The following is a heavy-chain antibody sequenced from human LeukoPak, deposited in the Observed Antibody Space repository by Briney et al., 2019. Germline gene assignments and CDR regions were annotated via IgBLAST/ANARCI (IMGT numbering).Heavy chain of an antibody. J-gene: IGHJ4*02. CDR1: GFTFDDYA. V-gene: IGHV3-9*01. CDR2: ISWNSGSI. Sequence: PGGSLRLSCAASGFTFDDYAMHWVRQAPGKGLEWVSGISWNSGSIGYADSVKGRFTISRDNAKNSLYLQMNSLRAEDTALYYCAKDGSGDWGQGTLVTVSS. D-gene: IGHD1-26*01. CDR3: AKDGSGD.